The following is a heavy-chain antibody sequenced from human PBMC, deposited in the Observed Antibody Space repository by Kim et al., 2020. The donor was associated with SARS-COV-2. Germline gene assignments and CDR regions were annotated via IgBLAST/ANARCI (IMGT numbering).Heavy chain of an antibody. J-gene: IGHJ4*02. D-gene: IGHD6-19*01. Sequence: SETLSLTCAVYGGSFSGYYWSWIRQPPGKGLEWIGEINHSGSTNYNPSLKSRVTISVDTSKNQFSLKLSSVTAADTAVYYCAREGRGYSSGWYRSPVDYWGQGTLVTVSS. CDR1: GGSFSGYY. CDR2: INHSGST. CDR3: AREGRGYSSGWYRSPVDY. V-gene: IGHV4-34*01.